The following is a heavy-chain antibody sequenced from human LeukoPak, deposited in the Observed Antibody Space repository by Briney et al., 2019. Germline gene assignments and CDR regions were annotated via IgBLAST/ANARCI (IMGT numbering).Heavy chain of an antibody. Sequence: GRSLRLSCAASGFTFSSYAMHWVRQAPGKGLEWVAVMSHDEIHKYYADSVMGRFTISRDNSKNSLFLQMNSLRTEDTAVYYCVRKGEGLAAASPMFDPWGQGTLGNVSS. D-gene: IGHD6-13*01. CDR2: MSHDEIHK. J-gene: IGHJ5*02. V-gene: IGHV3-30-3*01. CDR1: GFTFSSYA. CDR3: VRKGEGLAAASPMFDP.